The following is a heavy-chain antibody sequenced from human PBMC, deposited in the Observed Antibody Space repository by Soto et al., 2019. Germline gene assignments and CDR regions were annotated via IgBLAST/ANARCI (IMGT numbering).Heavy chain of an antibody. CDR2: INTDGSII. J-gene: IGHJ4*02. V-gene: IGHV3-74*01. Sequence: GRSLRLSCAASGLIFSNFKMHWIRQAPGKGLVWVSRINTDGSIIDYADSVKGRFTVSRDNAKHTLYLQMNSLRADDTAVYYCARDTDGLHYWGQGTLVTVSS. CDR1: GLIFSNFK. CDR3: ARDTDGLHY.